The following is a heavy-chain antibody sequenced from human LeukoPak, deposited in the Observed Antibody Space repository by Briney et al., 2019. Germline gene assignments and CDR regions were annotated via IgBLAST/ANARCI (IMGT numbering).Heavy chain of an antibody. CDR1: GFTFSTYG. J-gene: IGHJ4*02. CDR2: ISYDGSDK. Sequence: GGTLRLSCAASGFTFSTYGIHWVRQAPGKGLEWVAVISYDGSDKYYTDSVKGRFTISRDNSKNTMSVQMNSLRAEDTAVYYCARVAVGATLPDYWGQGTLVTVSS. D-gene: IGHD1-26*01. V-gene: IGHV3-30*03. CDR3: ARVAVGATLPDY.